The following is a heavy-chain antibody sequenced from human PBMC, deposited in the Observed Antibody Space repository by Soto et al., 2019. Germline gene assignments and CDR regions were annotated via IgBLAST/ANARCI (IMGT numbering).Heavy chain of an antibody. Sequence: GGSLRLSCAASGFTFGTYTMNWVRQAPGKGLEWVSSIGTSSSYIYYADSVRGRFTISRDNAKDSLYLQMSSLRAEDTAVYYCARVMCGDCSTYYYYSMDVWGQGTTVTVSS. CDR2: IGTSSSYI. D-gene: IGHD2-21*02. CDR3: ARVMCGDCSTYYYYSMDV. J-gene: IGHJ6*02. V-gene: IGHV3-21*03. CDR1: GFTFGTYT.